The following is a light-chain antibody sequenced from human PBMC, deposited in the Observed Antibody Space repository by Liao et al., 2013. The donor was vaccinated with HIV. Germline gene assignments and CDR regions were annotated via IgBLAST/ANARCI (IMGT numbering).Light chain of an antibody. CDR3: QAWDSSTYVV. CDR2: QDT. CDR1: KLGDKY. Sequence: SYEVTQPPSVSVSPGQTASITCSGDKLGDKYVCWYQQKPGQSPVLVIYQDTKRPSGIPERFSGSNSGNTATLTISGTQAMDEADYYCQAWDSSTYVVFGGGTKLTVL. V-gene: IGLV3-1*01. J-gene: IGLJ2*01.